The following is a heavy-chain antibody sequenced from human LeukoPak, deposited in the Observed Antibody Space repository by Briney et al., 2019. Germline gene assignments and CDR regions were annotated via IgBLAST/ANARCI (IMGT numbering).Heavy chain of an antibody. CDR1: GFTFSNYE. J-gene: IGHJ3*02. CDR2: ISSSGSSI. CDR3: AREASGYSYGLDAFDI. V-gene: IGHV3-48*03. D-gene: IGHD5-18*01. Sequence: GSLRLSCAASGFTFSNYEMNWVRQAPGKGLEWVSYISSSGSSIYYADSVKGRFTISRDNAKNSLYLQMNSLRAEDTAVYYCAREASGYSYGLDAFDIWGQGTMVTVSS.